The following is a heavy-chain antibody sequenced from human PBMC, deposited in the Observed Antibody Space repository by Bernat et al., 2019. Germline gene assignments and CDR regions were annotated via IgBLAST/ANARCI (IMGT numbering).Heavy chain of an antibody. V-gene: IGHV4-59*01. D-gene: IGHD6-25*01. CDR3: ARAPGITAAAHPRFDY. Sequence: QVQLQESGPGLVKPSETLSLTCTVSGGSIGSYYWTWIRQPPGKGLEWIGYIYYTGSTNYNPSLKSRVTISVDTSKKQVSLKLSSVTAAGAAVYYCARAPGITAAAHPRFDYWGQGTLVTVSS. CDR2: IYYTGST. J-gene: IGHJ4*02. CDR1: GGSIGSYY.